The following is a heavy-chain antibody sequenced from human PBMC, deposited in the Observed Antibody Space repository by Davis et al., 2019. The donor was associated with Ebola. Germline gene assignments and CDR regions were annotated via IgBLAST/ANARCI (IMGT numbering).Heavy chain of an antibody. Sequence: GESLKISCAASGFTFSNAWMSWVRQAPGKGLEWVGRIKSKTDGGTTDYAAPVKGRFTISRDDSKSIAYLQMNSLKTEDTAVYYCTRDLKQPPPSYYYGMDVWGQGTTVTVS. CDR3: TRDLKQPPPSYYYGMDV. CDR2: IKSKTDGGTT. J-gene: IGHJ6*02. CDR1: GFTFSNAW. D-gene: IGHD6-13*01. V-gene: IGHV3-15*01.